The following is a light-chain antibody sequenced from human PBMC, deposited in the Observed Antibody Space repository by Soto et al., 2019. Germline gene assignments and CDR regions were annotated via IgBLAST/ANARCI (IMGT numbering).Light chain of an antibody. V-gene: IGKV3-20*01. Sequence: EIVLTQSPGTLSLSPGERATLSCRTSQSVSSNFLAWYQQKPDQAPRLLIYGASSRATGIPDRFSGSGSGTDFTLTISRLEPEDFAVYYCQQYGGSARTFGQGTKVEIK. CDR1: QSVSSNF. CDR2: GAS. J-gene: IGKJ1*01. CDR3: QQYGGSART.